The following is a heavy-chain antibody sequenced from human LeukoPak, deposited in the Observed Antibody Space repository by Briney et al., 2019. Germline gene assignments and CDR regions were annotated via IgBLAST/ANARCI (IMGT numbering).Heavy chain of an antibody. CDR2: MNPNSGNT. D-gene: IGHD4-17*01. J-gene: IGHJ4*02. V-gene: IGHV1-8*01. CDR3: ARAVSDPVAYGDSFDH. CDR1: GYTFTSYD. Sequence: ASVKVSCKASGYTFTSYDINWVRQATGQGLEWMGWMNPNSGNTGYAQKLQGRVTITADESTSTAYMELSSLRSEDTAVYYCARAVSDPVAYGDSFDHWGQGTLVTVSS.